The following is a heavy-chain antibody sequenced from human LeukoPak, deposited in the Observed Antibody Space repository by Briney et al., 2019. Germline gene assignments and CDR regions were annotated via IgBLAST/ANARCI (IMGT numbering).Heavy chain of an antibody. J-gene: IGHJ4*02. D-gene: IGHD6-13*01. CDR2: INPNSGGT. CDR3: AKGDSSSVPQKGPDY. Sequence: ASVKVSSMASGYTFTGYYMHGVRQAPRQGGEWMGWINPNSGGTNYAQKFQGRVTMPRERSIRTASMEVSRLRSDDTAVYYCAKGDSSSVPQKGPDYWGQGTLVTVSS. V-gene: IGHV1-2*02. CDR1: GYTFTGYY.